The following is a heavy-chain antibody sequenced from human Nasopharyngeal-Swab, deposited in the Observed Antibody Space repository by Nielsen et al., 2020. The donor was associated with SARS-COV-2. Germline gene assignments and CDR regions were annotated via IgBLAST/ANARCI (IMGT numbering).Heavy chain of an antibody. J-gene: IGHJ5*02. CDR3: ARAHNWNDYGNWFDP. CDR2: IILILGIA. V-gene: IGHV1-69*04. D-gene: IGHD1-20*01. CDR1: GGTFSSYA. Sequence: SVKVSCKASGGTFSSYAISWVRQAPGQGLEWMGRIILILGIANYAQKFQGRVTITADKSTSTAYMELSSLRSEDTAVYYCARAHNWNDYGNWFDPWGQGTLVTVSS.